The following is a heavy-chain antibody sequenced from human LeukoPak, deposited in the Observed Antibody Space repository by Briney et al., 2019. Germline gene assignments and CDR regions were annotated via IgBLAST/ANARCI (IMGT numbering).Heavy chain of an antibody. Sequence: GGSLRLSCAASGFTFSDYYMSWICQAPGKGLEWVSYISDSTGYTDYADSVKGRFTISRDDAKDSLHLHMDSLRAGDTAVYYCARAVSKLFVIGNSFDYWGQGTLVTVSS. CDR1: GFTFSDYY. J-gene: IGHJ4*02. CDR3: ARAVSKLFVIGNSFDY. V-gene: IGHV3-11*05. CDR2: ISDSTGYT. D-gene: IGHD2/OR15-2a*01.